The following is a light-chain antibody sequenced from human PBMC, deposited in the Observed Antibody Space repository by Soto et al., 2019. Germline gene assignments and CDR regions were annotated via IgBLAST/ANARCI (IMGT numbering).Light chain of an antibody. CDR3: AAWDDSLNGPV. CDR2: SNN. CDR1: NSNIGSNT. V-gene: IGLV1-44*01. J-gene: IGLJ2*01. Sequence: QAVVTQPPSASGTPGQRVTIPCSGSNSNIGSNTVNWYQQLPGTAPKLLIYSNNQRPSGVPDRFSGSKSGTSASLAISGLQSEDEADYYCAAWDDSLNGPVFGGGTKLTVL.